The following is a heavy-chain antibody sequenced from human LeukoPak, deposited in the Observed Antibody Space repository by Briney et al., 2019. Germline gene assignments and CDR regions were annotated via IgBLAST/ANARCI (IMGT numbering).Heavy chain of an antibody. D-gene: IGHD3-16*01. CDR2: IKQDGGAR. Sequence: GGSLRLSCAASGFIVRDYWMNWVRQAPGQGLEWLANIKQDGGARYYVGSVKGRFTISSDSAKSLVYLQMDSLRAEDTATYYCARGYNGGSDYWGQGTLVTVSS. V-gene: IGHV3-7*01. CDR1: GFIVRDYW. J-gene: IGHJ4*02. CDR3: ARGYNGGSDY.